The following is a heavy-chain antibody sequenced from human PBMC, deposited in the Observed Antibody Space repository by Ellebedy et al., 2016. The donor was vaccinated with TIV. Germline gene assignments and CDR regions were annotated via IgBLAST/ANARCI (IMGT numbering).Heavy chain of an antibody. CDR2: IYYSGSI. CDR1: GDSISSYY. J-gene: IGHJ4*02. Sequence: MPSETLSLTCTVSGDSISSYYWSRIRQPPGKGLEWIGFIYYSGSINYNPSLKSRVTISVDTSKNQFSLELSSVTAADTAVYYCARGGASSKYFDYWGQGTLVTVSS. CDR3: ARGGASSKYFDY. V-gene: IGHV4-59*01.